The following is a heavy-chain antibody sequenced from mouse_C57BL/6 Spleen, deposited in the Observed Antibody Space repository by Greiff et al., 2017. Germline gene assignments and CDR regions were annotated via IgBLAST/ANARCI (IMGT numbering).Heavy chain of an antibody. CDR3: TGGDWDY. V-gene: IGHV1-15*01. J-gene: IGHJ2*01. CDR1: GYTFTDYE. D-gene: IGHD3-3*01. CDR2: IDPETGGT. Sequence: VQLQQSGAELVRPGASVTLSCKASGYTFTDYEMHWVKQTPVHGLEWIGAIDPETGGTAYNQKFKGKAILTADKSSSTAYMGLRSLTSEDSAVYYCTGGDWDYWGQGTTLTVSS.